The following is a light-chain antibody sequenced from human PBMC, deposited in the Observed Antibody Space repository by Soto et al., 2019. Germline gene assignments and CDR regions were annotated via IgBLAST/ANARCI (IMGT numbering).Light chain of an antibody. CDR1: QSVNNNY. Sequence: EIVLTQSPGTLSLSPGERATLSCRASQSVNNNYLAWYQQRPGQTPRLLVNGVSNRATGIPDRFSGGGSGTDFTLTISSLEPEDCAVYYCQQYGLPPHSFGQGTRVEIK. CDR2: GVS. V-gene: IGKV3-20*01. CDR3: QQYGLPPHS. J-gene: IGKJ2*01.